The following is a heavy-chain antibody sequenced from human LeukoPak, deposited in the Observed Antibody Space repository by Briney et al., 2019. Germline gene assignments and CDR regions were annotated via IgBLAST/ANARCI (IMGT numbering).Heavy chain of an antibody. V-gene: IGHV3-30*03. CDR1: GFSFSNFG. CDR2: ISSDGSNK. D-gene: IGHD6-13*01. J-gene: IGHJ4*02. Sequence: PGGSLRLSCAASGFSFSNFGMSWVRQAPGKGLEWVAVISSDGSNKYYADSVKGRFTISRDNSKNTLYLQMNSLRAEDTAVYYCAATPSEKGSSIAAAWYMDYWGQGTLVTVSS. CDR3: AATPSEKGSSIAAAWYMDY.